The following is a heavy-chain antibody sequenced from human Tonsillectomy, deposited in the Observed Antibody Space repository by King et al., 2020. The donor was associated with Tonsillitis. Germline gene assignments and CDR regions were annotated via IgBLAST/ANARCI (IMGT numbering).Heavy chain of an antibody. Sequence: QLQESGSGLVKPSQTLSLTCAVSGDYISSGGYSWSWIRQPPGKGLEWIGYIYESGSTYYNPSLKSRVTISVDRSKNQFSLKLSSVTAADTAVYYCARGGESTVTGGMDVWGQGTTVTVSS. J-gene: IGHJ6*02. CDR3: ARGGESTVTGGMDV. V-gene: IGHV4-30-2*01. D-gene: IGHD4-17*01. CDR1: GDYISSGGYS. CDR2: IYESGST.